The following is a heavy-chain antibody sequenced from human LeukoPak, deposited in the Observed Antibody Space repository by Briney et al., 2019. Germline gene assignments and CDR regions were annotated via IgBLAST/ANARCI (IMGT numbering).Heavy chain of an antibody. CDR2: IYTSGST. CDR3: VTRPDGRGTGPTENSPFDI. CDR1: GGSISSYS. D-gene: IGHD1-1*01. J-gene: IGHJ3*02. V-gene: IGHV4-4*07. Sequence: SETLSLTCTVSGGSISSYSWAWIRQPAGKGLEWIGRIYTSGSTNSNPSLRGRVTMPLDTSKNQLFLRLRSVTAADTAVYYCVTRPDGRGTGPTENSPFDIWGQGTVVTVSS.